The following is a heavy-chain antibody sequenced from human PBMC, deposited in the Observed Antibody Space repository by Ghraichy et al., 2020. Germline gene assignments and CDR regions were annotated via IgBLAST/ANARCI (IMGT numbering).Heavy chain of an antibody. CDR1: GFSFSNYW. D-gene: IGHD3-10*01. J-gene: IGHJ3*02. V-gene: IGHV3-7*03. CDR3: ARPPYYYGSENYRVVGGFDI. CDR2: MKQDGSEK. Sequence: GESLNISCAASGFSFSNYWMSWVRQAPGKGLECVANMKQDGSEKYYVDSVKGRFTISRDNAKNSLYLQMNSLRAEDTAVYYCARPPYYYGSENYRVVGGFDIWGQGTMVIVSS.